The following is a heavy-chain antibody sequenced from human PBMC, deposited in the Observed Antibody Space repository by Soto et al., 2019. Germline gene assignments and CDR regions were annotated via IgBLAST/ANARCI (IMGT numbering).Heavy chain of an antibody. Sequence: GGSLRLSCAASGFTLSDHYMDWVRQAPGKGLEWVGRPRNKGNSYTTEYAASVKGRFTISRDDSKNSLYLQMNSLKSEDTAVYYCTRALSRHSWYEVDYWGQGTLVTVSS. D-gene: IGHD6-13*01. V-gene: IGHV3-72*01. CDR2: PRNKGNSYTT. J-gene: IGHJ4*02. CDR1: GFTLSDHY. CDR3: TRALSRHSWYEVDY.